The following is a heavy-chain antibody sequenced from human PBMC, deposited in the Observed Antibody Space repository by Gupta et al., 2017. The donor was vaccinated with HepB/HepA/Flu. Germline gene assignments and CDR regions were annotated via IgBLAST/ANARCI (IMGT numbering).Heavy chain of an antibody. D-gene: IGHD2-2*01. CDR2: ISAYNGKT. J-gene: IGHJ6*03. Sequence: QVQLVQSGGEVKNPGASVRLSCKASGYTFTSYGFTWVRQAPGQGLEWIGWISAYNGKTDYAQKFQGRVTMTTETSTSTAYMELRSLRSDDTAMYYCGRWGPMYYYMDVWGKGTTVSVSS. V-gene: IGHV1-18*01. CDR1: GYTFTSYG. CDR3: GRWGPMYYYMDV.